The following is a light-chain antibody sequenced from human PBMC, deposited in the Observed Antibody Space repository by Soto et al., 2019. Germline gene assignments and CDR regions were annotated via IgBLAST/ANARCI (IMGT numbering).Light chain of an antibody. Sequence: DIQLTQSPSSLSASVGDRVTITCQANKDIRNYLNWYQQKPGKAPKLLIYDASNLETGAPSRFSGSGSGTDFTFTISSLQPEDIATYYCQQYDNLPCTFGQGTKLEIK. CDR3: QQYDNLPCT. CDR2: DAS. V-gene: IGKV1-33*01. CDR1: KDIRNY. J-gene: IGKJ2*02.